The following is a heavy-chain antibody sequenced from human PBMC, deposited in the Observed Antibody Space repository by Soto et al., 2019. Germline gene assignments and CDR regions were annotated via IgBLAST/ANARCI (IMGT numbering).Heavy chain of an antibody. Sequence: QLQLQESGPGRVKPSETLSLTCTVSGGSITSSSYYWRWIRQPQGQGLEWIGTIYYSGTTYYSPSLKSRVTISVDTSKNKVALKVTSVTAADTAVYYCARQDGHLWHQGAFDIWGLGTMVTVSS. CDR3: ARQDGHLWHQGAFDI. CDR2: IYYSGTT. V-gene: IGHV4-39*01. CDR1: GGSITSSSYY. D-gene: IGHD2-21*01. J-gene: IGHJ3*02.